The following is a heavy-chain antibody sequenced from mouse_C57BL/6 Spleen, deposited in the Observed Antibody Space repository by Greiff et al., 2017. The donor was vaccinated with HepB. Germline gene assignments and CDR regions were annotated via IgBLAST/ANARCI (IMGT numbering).Heavy chain of an antibody. CDR3: ARRDYYGSIPYAMDY. V-gene: IGHV1-52*01. CDR2: IDPSDSET. J-gene: IGHJ4*01. CDR1: GYTFTSYW. D-gene: IGHD1-1*01. Sequence: VQLQQPGAELVRPGSSVKLSCKASGYTFTSYWMHWVKQRPIQGLEWIGNIDPSDSETHYNQKFKDKATLTVDKSSSTAYMQLSSLTSEDSAVYYCARRDYYGSIPYAMDYWGQGTSVTVSS.